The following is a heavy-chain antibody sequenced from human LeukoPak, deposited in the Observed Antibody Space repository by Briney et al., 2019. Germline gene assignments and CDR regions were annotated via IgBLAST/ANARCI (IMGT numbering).Heavy chain of an antibody. V-gene: IGHV3-48*01. Sequence: GGSLRLSCAASGFTFSSYSMNWVRQAPGKGLEWVSYISSSSSTIYYADSVKGRFTISRDNAKNSLYLQMNSLRAEDTAVYYCARFEVTGRGLVPLMDVWGKGTTVTVSS. J-gene: IGHJ6*04. D-gene: IGHD2-2*01. CDR1: GFTFSSYS. CDR2: ISSSSSTI. CDR3: ARFEVTGRGLVPLMDV.